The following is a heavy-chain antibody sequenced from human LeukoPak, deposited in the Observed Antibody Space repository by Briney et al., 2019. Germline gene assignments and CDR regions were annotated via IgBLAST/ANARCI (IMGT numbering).Heavy chain of an antibody. CDR3: ATGSSGWYPLDY. Sequence: PGGSLRLSCAASGFTVSSNYMSWARQAPGKGLEWVSVIYSGGSTYYADSVKGRFTISRGNSKNTLYLQMNSLRAEDTAVYYCATGSSGWYPLDYWGQGTLVTVSS. J-gene: IGHJ4*02. V-gene: IGHV3-53*01. CDR1: GFTVSSNY. CDR2: IYSGGST. D-gene: IGHD6-19*01.